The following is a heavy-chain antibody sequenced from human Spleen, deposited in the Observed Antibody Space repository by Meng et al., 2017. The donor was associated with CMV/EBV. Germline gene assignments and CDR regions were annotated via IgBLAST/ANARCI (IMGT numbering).Heavy chain of an antibody. J-gene: IGHJ6*02. Sequence: ASVKVSCKASGYTFTNYFMHWVRQAPGQGLEWMGLIIPSGGSTSQAQKFQGRVTMTRDTSTSTVYLELSSLRSEDTAVYYCARGPYYYGSGSKRPMDVWGQGTTVTVSS. CDR1: GYTFTNYF. D-gene: IGHD3-10*01. CDR2: IIPSGGST. V-gene: IGHV1-46*01. CDR3: ARGPYYYGSGSKRPMDV.